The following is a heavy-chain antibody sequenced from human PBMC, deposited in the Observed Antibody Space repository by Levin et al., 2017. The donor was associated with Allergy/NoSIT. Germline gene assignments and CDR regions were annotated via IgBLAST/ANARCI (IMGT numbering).Heavy chain of an antibody. Sequence: ASVKVSCKASGYTFTGYYMHWVRQAPGQGLEWMGRINPNSGGTNYAQKFQGRVTMTRDTSISTAYMELSRLRSDDTAVYYCARGTAARALYYFDYWGQGTLVTVSS. D-gene: IGHD6-6*01. CDR2: INPNSGGT. CDR3: ARGTAARALYYFDY. CDR1: GYTFTGYY. J-gene: IGHJ4*02. V-gene: IGHV1-2*06.